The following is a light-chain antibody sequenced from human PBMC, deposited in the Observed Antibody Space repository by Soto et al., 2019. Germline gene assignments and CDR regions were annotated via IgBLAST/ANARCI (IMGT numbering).Light chain of an antibody. CDR2: GAS. CDR1: QSVSSSY. Sequence: ETVMTQSPGTLSLSPGERATLSCRASQSVSSSYLAWYQQKPGQAPRLLIYGASSRATGIPDRFSGSGSGTDFTLTISRLVPEDFAVYYCQQYGSSPPTFGQGTKV. V-gene: IGKV3-20*01. CDR3: QQYGSSPPT. J-gene: IGKJ1*01.